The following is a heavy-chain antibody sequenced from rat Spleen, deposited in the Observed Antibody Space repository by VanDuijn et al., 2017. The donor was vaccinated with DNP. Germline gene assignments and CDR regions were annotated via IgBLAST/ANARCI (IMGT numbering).Heavy chain of an antibody. V-gene: IGHV3-1*01. J-gene: IGHJ2*01. CDR2: IRYRGST. Sequence: EVQLQESGPGLVKPSQSLSLTCSVTGYSITSNYWAWIRKFPGNKMEWMGYIRYRGSTNYNPSLKSRISITRDTSESQFFLQLNSVTTEDTATYYCARWGGLGVDYWGQGVMVTVSS. D-gene: IGHD5-1*01. CDR3: ARWGGLGVDY. CDR1: GYSITSNY.